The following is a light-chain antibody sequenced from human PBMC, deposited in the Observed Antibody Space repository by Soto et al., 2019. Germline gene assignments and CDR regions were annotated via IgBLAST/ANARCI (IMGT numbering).Light chain of an antibody. CDR1: QNILTY. CDR3: QQTYSVPFT. J-gene: IGKJ2*01. Sequence: DIQMTQSPSSLSASVGDRVTITCRSSQNILTYLNWYQQRPGEAPRFLIYAASNLQDGVPSRFSGSESGTEFTLTISTLQPADFAAYYCQQTYSVPFTFGQGTKLEMK. V-gene: IGKV1-39*01. CDR2: AAS.